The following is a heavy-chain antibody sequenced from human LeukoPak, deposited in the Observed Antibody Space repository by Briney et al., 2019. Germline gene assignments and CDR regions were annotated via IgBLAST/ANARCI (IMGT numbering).Heavy chain of an antibody. CDR3: ARDFSEPAWGNQLLYYFDY. CDR1: GGSISSSSYY. J-gene: IGHJ4*02. Sequence: SETLSLTCTVSGGSISSSSYYWGWIRQPPGKGLEWIGSIYYSGSTYYNPSLKSRVTISVDTSKNQFSLKLSSVTAADTAVYYCARDFSEPAWGNQLLYYFDYWGQGTLVTVSS. V-gene: IGHV4-39*07. CDR2: IYYSGST. D-gene: IGHD2-2*01.